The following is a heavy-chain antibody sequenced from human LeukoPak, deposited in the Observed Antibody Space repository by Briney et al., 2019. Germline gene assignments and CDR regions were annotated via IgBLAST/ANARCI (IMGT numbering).Heavy chain of an antibody. CDR2: IYSGGST. J-gene: IGHJ4*02. D-gene: IGHD3-3*01. V-gene: IGHV3-66*02. CDR3: ARDHYDFWSGYGIDY. Sequence: PGGSLRLSCAASGFTVSSNYMSWVPQGPQKGLEWVSVIYSGGSTYYAASVKGRFTISRDNSKNTLYLQMNSLRAEDTAVYYCARDHYDFWSGYGIDYWGRGTVRRVSS. CDR1: GFTVSSNY.